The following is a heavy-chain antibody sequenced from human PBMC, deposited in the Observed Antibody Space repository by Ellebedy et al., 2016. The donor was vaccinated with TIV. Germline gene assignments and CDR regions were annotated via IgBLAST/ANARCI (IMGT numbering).Heavy chain of an antibody. Sequence: GESLKISCAASGFTFSSYAMSWVRQAPGKGLEWVSAISGSGGSTYYADSVKGRFTISRDNSKNTLYLQMNSLRAEDTAVYYCARVQGSGDSSGYYYGDYYYGMDVWGQGTTVTVSS. CDR2: ISGSGGST. CDR3: ARVQGSGDSSGYYYGDYYYGMDV. D-gene: IGHD3-22*01. V-gene: IGHV3-23*01. J-gene: IGHJ6*02. CDR1: GFTFSSYA.